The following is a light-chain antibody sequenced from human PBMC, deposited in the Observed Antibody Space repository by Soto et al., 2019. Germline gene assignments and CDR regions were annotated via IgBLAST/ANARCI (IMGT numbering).Light chain of an antibody. J-gene: IGLJ3*02. CDR1: SSDVGGSNY. V-gene: IGLV2-11*01. Sequence: QSALTQPRSVSGSPGQSVTISCTGTSSDVGGSNYVSWYQQHPGKAPKVMIYDVDYRPSGVPARFSGSKSGNTASPTISGLQAEDEADYYCCSYAGSYTWVFGGGTKVTVL. CDR2: DVD. CDR3: CSYAGSYTWV.